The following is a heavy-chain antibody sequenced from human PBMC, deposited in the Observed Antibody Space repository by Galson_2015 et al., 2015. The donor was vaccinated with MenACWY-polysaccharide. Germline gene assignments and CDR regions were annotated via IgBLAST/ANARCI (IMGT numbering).Heavy chain of an antibody. CDR1: GSRFSNSG. V-gene: IGHV3-33*01. D-gene: IGHD2-15*01. CDR2: IQYDGSKI. J-gene: IGHJ3*01. Sequence: SLRLSCAASGSRFSNSGMHWVRQAPGKGLEWVAVIQYDGSKIVYADSVKGRFTISRDNSKNTVFLEMNTLGAEDTAVYYCAREGSRIVFPAFDSWGQGTMVTAPS. CDR3: AREGSRIVFPAFDS.